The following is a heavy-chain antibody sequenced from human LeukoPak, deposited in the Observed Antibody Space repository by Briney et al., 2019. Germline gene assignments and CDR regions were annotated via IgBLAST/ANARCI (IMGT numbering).Heavy chain of an antibody. V-gene: IGHV3-21*01. CDR2: ISSSSSFI. D-gene: IGHD3-3*01. Sequence: PGGSLRLSCAASGFTLSSYGMNWVRQAPGKGLEWVSSISSSSSFIYYADSVKGRFTISRDNAKNSLYLQMNTLRAADTAVYYCANDSVRGYYYGMDVWGQGTTITVSS. J-gene: IGHJ6*02. CDR3: ANDSVRGYYYGMDV. CDR1: GFTLSSYG.